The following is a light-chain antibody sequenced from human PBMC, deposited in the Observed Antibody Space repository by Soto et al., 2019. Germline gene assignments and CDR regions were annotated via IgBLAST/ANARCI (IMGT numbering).Light chain of an antibody. CDR1: SSDVGGYNY. CDR2: EVS. V-gene: IGLV2-14*01. J-gene: IGLJ1*01. Sequence: QSALTQPASVSGSPGQSITISCSGTSSDVGGYNYVSWYQHHPGKAPKVMIYEVSNRPSGVPNRFSGSKSGNTASLTISGLQAEDEADYYCCSYAGSYTEVFGTGTKVTVL. CDR3: CSYAGSYTEV.